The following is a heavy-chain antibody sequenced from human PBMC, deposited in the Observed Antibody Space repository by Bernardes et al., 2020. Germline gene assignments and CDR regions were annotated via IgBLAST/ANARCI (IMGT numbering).Heavy chain of an antibody. CDR1: GFTFSSDG. D-gene: IGHD1-7*01. Sequence: GGSLRLSCSASGFTFSSDGMHWVRQAPGKGLEYVSTINNNGGSTYYADSVKGRFTISRDNSKDTLYLQMSSLRAEDTAVYYCARDRTTAVYYYYMDVWGKGTTVTVSS. J-gene: IGHJ6*03. CDR3: ARDRTTAVYYYYMDV. V-gene: IGHV3-64D*06. CDR2: INNNGGST.